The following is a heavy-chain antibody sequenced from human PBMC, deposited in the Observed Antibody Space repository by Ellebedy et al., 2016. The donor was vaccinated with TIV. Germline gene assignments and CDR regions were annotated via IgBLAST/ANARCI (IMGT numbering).Heavy chain of an antibody. CDR3: ARRPPTLFGVLTPMDV. CDR2: IKEDGTEK. Sequence: GGSLRLXXAASGFTFSNYWMSWVRQAPGKGLEWVAIIKEDGTEKYSVDSVKGRFTISRDNSKNTLYLQMNSLRPADTAVYYCARRPPTLFGVLTPMDVWGKGTTVTVSS. D-gene: IGHD3-3*01. CDR1: GFTFSNYW. V-gene: IGHV3-7*01. J-gene: IGHJ6*03.